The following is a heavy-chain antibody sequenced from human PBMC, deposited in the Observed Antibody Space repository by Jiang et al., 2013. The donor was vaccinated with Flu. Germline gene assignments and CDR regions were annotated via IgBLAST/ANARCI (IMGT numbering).Heavy chain of an antibody. D-gene: IGHD2-2*01. V-gene: IGHV1-2*04. J-gene: IGHJ3*02. CDR3: ARGRDIVVVPAEGDAFDI. Sequence: EVKKPGASVKVSCKASGYTFTGYYMHWVRQAPGQGLEWMGWINPNSGGTNYAQKFQGWVTMTRDTSISTAYMELSRLRSDDTAVYYCARGRDIVVVPAEGDAFDIWGQGTMVTVSS. CDR1: GYTFTGYY. CDR2: INPNSGGT.